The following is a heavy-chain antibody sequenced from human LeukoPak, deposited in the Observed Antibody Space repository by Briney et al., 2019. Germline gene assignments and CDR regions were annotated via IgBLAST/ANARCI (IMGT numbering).Heavy chain of an antibody. J-gene: IGHJ5*02. Sequence: RWASVKVSCKTSGYTFTIYGITWVRQAPGQGLEWMGWINPSSGDTSIAQKFRDRVTMTTDTSTTTAYMEARSLRSDDTAVYFCVREKNGWFDPWGQGTLVTVSS. CDR2: INPSSGDT. V-gene: IGHV1-18*01. D-gene: IGHD2-8*01. CDR1: GYTFTIYG. CDR3: VREKNGWFDP.